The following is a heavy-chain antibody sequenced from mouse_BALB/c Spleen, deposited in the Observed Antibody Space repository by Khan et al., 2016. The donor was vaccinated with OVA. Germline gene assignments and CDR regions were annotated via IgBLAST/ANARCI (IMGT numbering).Heavy chain of an antibody. CDR3: ARADYGNYREALDY. Sequence: QVQLKESGPGLVAPSQSLSITCTVSGFSLTGYGVNWVRQPPGKGLEWLGMIWGDGTKDYNSDLNSRLSISKNTSKRQVFLKMNSLQTDDTARYYCARADYGNYREALDYWGQGTSVTVSS. D-gene: IGHD2-1*01. V-gene: IGHV2-6-7*01. CDR1: GFSLTGYG. J-gene: IGHJ4*01. CDR2: IWGDGTK.